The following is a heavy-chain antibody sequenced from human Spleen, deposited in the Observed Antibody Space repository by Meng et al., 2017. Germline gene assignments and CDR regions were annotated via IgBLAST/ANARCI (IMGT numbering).Heavy chain of an antibody. CDR1: GYTFTNYA. CDR2: INADNGNT. J-gene: IGHJ4*02. CDR3: ARGGSYYSSSVSY. D-gene: IGHD3-10*01. Sequence: QIQLVQSGAEVKKPGASVKVSCKASGYTFTNYAMHWVRHAPGQRLEWMGWINADNGNTKDSQKFQGRVTITRDTSASTAYMELSSLRSEDTAVYYCARGGSYYSSSVSYWGQGTLVTVSS. V-gene: IGHV1-3*01.